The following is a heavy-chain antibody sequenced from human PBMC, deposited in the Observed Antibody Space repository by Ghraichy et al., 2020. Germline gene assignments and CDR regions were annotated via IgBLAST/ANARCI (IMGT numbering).Heavy chain of an antibody. CDR1: GGSISSYY. CDR2: IYYSGST. V-gene: IGHV4-59*01. CDR3: ARGGSSGWYYGRYYCDY. J-gene: IGHJ4*02. Sequence: SETLSLTCTVSGGSISSYYWSWIRQPPGKGLEWIGYIYYSGSTNYNPSLKSRVTISVDTSKNQFSLKLSSVTAADTAVYYCARGGSSGWYYGRYYCDYWGQGTLVTVSS. D-gene: IGHD6-19*01.